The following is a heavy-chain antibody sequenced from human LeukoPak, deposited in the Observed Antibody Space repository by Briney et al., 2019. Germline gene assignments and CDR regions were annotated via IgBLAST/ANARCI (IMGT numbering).Heavy chain of an antibody. CDR2: IYLYGTT. D-gene: IGHD3-10*01. CDR1: IGSISSSKW. J-gene: IGHJ5*02. CDR3: ARHRGSGSYYHNWFDP. Sequence: SETLSLTCSVSIGSISSSKWWSWVRQSPVKGLEWIGEIYLYGTTNYNPSFTSRVTMSVDRSRNQFSLKLTTVTAADTAVYYCARHRGSGSYYHNWFDPWGQGTLVTVSS. V-gene: IGHV4-4*02.